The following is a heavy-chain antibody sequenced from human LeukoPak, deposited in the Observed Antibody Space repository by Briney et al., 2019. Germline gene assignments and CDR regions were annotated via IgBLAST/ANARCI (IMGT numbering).Heavy chain of an antibody. D-gene: IGHD1-26*01. CDR3: AMGVGATYYYYYYMDV. V-gene: IGHV1-2*02. CDR2: INPNSGGT. Sequence: ASVKVSCKASGYTFTGYYMHWVRQAPGQGLEWMGWINPNSGGTNYAQKFQGRVTMTRDTSISTAYMELSRLRSDDTAVYYCAMGVGATYYYYYYMDVWGKGTTVTISS. CDR1: GYTFTGYY. J-gene: IGHJ6*03.